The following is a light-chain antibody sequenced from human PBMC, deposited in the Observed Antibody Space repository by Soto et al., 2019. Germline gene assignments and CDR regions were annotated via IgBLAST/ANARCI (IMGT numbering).Light chain of an antibody. CDR1: EGVGRH. Sequence: EVVVTQSPATLSVSPGERATLCCXGSEGVGRHLAWYQQKPGQAPRLLIYGASTRATGIPARFSGSGSGTEFTLTISNLQSEDFAVYFCQQYHNWPPITFGQGTRLEIK. CDR3: QQYHNWPPIT. V-gene: IGKV3D-15*01. J-gene: IGKJ5*01. CDR2: GAS.